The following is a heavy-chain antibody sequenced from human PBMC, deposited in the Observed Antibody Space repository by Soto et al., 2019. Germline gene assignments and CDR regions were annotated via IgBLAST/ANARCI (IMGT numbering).Heavy chain of an antibody. D-gene: IGHD6-6*01. CDR2: IIPIFGTA. CDR1: GGTFSSYA. J-gene: IGHJ5*02. CDR3: ARDTGSIAAPNWFDP. V-gene: IGHV1-69*13. Sequence: SEKVSCKASGGTFSSYAISWVRQAPGQGLEWMGGIIPIFGTANYAQKFQGRVTITADESTSTAYMELSSLRSEDTAVYYCARDTGSIAAPNWFDPWGQGTLVTVSS.